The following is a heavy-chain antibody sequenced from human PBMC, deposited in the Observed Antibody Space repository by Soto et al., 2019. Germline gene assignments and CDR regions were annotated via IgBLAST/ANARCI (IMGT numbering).Heavy chain of an antibody. CDR3: ARGITGTTVDFDY. D-gene: IGHD1-7*01. J-gene: IGHJ4*02. CDR2: IYYSGST. V-gene: IGHV4-59*01. Sequence: QVQLQESGPGLVKPSETLSLTCTVSGGSISSYYWSWIRQPPGKGLEWIGYIYYSGSTNYNPSLKSRVTISVDTSKNQFSLKLSSVTAADTAVYYCARGITGTTVDFDYWGQGTLVTVSS. CDR1: GGSISSYY.